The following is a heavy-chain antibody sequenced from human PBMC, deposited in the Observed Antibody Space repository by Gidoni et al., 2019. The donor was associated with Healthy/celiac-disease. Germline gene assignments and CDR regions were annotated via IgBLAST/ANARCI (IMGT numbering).Heavy chain of an antibody. J-gene: IGHJ4*02. CDR2: IYYSGST. D-gene: IGHD5-18*01. Sequence: QVQLQESGPGLVKPSQTLSLTCTVSGGSISSGDYYWSWIRQPPGKGLEWIVYIYYSGSTYYNPSLKSRVTISVDTSKNQFSLKLSSVTAADTAVYYCARGDGYSYDRENYFDYWGQGTLVTVSS. CDR1: GGSISSGDYY. CDR3: ARGDGYSYDRENYFDY. V-gene: IGHV4-30-4*01.